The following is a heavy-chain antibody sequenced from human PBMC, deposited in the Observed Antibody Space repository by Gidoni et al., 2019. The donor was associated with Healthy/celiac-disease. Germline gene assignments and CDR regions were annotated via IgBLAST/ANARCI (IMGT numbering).Heavy chain of an antibody. CDR1: GFTFSSYW. V-gene: IGHV3-7*05. CDR3: AREGVVVYAIFMGAFDI. CDR2: IKQDGSEK. D-gene: IGHD2-8*02. J-gene: IGHJ3*02. Sequence: EVQLVESGGGLVQPGGSLRLSCAASGFTFSSYWMSWVRQAPGKGLEWVANIKQDGSEKYYVDSVKGRFTISRDNAKNSLYLQMNSMRAEDTAVYYCAREGVVVYAIFMGAFDIWGQGTMVTVSS.